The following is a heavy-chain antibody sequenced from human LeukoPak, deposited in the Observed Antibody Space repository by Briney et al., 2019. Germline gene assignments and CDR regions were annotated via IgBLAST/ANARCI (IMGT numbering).Heavy chain of an antibody. CDR3: ARRWYYDFWSGSYYGMDV. Sequence: SETLSLTCTVSGGSISSYYWSWIRQPPGKGLEWIGYIYYSGSTNYNPSLKSRVTISVDTSKNQFSLKLSSVTAADTAVYYCARRWYYDFWSGSYYGMDVWGQGTTVTVSS. CDR2: IYYSGST. V-gene: IGHV4-59*08. CDR1: GGSISSYY. D-gene: IGHD3-3*01. J-gene: IGHJ6*02.